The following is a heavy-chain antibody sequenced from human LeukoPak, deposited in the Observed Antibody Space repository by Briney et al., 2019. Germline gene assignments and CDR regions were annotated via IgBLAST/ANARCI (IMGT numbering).Heavy chain of an antibody. D-gene: IGHD1-26*01. CDR3: AGAGGSYPWSSWLDP. V-gene: IGHV3-48*04. J-gene: IGHJ5*02. CDR2: ISSSSLTI. CDR1: GFTFSDYS. Sequence: PGGSLRLSCAASGFTFSDYSMNWVRQAPGKGLEWVSYISSSSLTIYYADSVKGRFTISRDNAKNSLYLQVNSLRAEDTAVYYCAGAGGSYPWSSWLDPWGQGTLVTVSS.